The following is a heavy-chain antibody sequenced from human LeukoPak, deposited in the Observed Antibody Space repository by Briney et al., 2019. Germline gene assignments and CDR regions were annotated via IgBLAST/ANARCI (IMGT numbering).Heavy chain of an antibody. Sequence: SETLSLTCTVSGGSISSGGYYWTWIRQPPGKGLEWIGCMHYRGNTHYNSSLKSRLIISVDTSKNQFSLRLTSVTAADTAVYYCARGDYYYGSGSYYSPTFDYWGQGTLVTVSS. CDR2: MHYRGNT. CDR1: GGSISSGGYY. J-gene: IGHJ4*02. CDR3: ARGDYYYGSGSYYSPTFDY. D-gene: IGHD3-10*01. V-gene: IGHV4-30-4*01.